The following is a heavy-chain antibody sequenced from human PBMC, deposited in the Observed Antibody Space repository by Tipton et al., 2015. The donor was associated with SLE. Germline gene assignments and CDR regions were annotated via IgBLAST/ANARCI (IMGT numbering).Heavy chain of an antibody. D-gene: IGHD6-13*01. Sequence: GLVKPSETLSRTCAVSGYSISSPEYWGWIRQPPGKGLEWIGHIYTSGSTNYNPSLKSRVTISVDMSKNQFSLKLSSVTAADTAVYYCARRVGAAAGKGAAFDIWGQGTMVTVSS. CDR1: GYSISSPEY. V-gene: IGHV4-38-2*01. J-gene: IGHJ3*02. CDR2: IYTSGST. CDR3: ARRVGAAAGKGAAFDI.